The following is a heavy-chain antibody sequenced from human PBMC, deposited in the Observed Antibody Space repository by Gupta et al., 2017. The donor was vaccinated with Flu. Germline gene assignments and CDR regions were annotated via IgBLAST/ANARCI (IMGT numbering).Heavy chain of an antibody. J-gene: IGHJ6*02. CDR3: AKDRSRGTFFYFYGMDV. Sequence: QVQLVQSGGGVVQPGRSLGLSCSFSGFPFRHYGVHWVRQAPGKGLEWVAVISHDGSNKYYADSVKGRFTISRDISKNTLYLRMNSLRPEDTAVYYCAKDRSRGTFFYFYGMDVWGQGTTVTVSS. CDR1: GFPFRHYG. D-gene: IGHD3-16*02. V-gene: IGHV3-30*18. CDR2: ISHDGSNK.